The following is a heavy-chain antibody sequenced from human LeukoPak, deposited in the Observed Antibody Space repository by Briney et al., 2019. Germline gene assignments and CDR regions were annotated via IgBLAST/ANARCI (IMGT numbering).Heavy chain of an antibody. CDR2: ISSSSSYI. CDR3: ARDCLSYNTVVTPMDV. D-gene: IGHD4-23*01. Sequence: PGGSLRLSCAASGFTFSSYAMSWVRQAPGKGLEWVSSISSSSSYIYYADSVKGRFTISRDNAKNSLYLQMNSLRAEDTAVYYCARDCLSYNTVVTPMDVWGKGTTVTVSS. V-gene: IGHV3-21*01. CDR1: GFTFSSYA. J-gene: IGHJ6*04.